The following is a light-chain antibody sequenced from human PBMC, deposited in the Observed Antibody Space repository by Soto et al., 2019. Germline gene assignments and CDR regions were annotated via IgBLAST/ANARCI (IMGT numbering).Light chain of an antibody. CDR2: KAS. CDR3: QQYDSIPYT. Sequence: DIQMTQSPSTLSASVRDRVTITCRASQTINSWLAWYQQRPGKAPRLLIYKASTLESGFPSRFSGTGSGTEFTLTISTLQPDDFATYYGQQYDSIPYTFGQGTKLDIK. CDR1: QTINSW. J-gene: IGKJ2*01. V-gene: IGKV1-5*03.